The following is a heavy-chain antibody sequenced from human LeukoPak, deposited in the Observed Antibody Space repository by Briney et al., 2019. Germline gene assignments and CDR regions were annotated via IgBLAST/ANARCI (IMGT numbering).Heavy chain of an antibody. CDR2: IYYSGST. CDR1: GGSISSSSYY. J-gene: IGHJ3*02. CDR3: ARARQQLDYDAFDI. V-gene: IGHV4-39*07. D-gene: IGHD6-13*01. Sequence: PSETLSLTCTVSGGSISSSSYYWGWIRQPPGKGLEWIGSIYYSGSTYYNPSLKSRVTISVDTSKNQFSLKLSSVTAADTAVYYCARARQQLDYDAFDIWGQGTMVTVSS.